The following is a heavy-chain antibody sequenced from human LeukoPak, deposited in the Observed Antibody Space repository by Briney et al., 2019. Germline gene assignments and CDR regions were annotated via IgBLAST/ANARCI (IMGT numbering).Heavy chain of an antibody. D-gene: IGHD3-22*01. CDR1: GDSISSGSYY. CDR2: IYYAGTT. CDR3: ARLAYYYDSSAKGAFDY. V-gene: IGHV4-39*01. J-gene: IGHJ4*02. Sequence: SETLSLTXTVSGDSISSGSYYWGWIRQPPGKRLEWIASIYYAGTTYYNPSLKSRVTLSVDTSKSQFSLKLTSVTAADTAVYYCARLAYYYDSSAKGAFDYWGQGTLVTVSS.